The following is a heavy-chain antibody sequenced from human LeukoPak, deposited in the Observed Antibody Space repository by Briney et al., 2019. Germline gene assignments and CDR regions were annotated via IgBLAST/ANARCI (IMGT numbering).Heavy chain of an antibody. Sequence: GGSLRLSCAASGFTFSSYSMNWVRQAPGKGLEWVSSISSSSSYIYYADSVKGRFTISRDNAKNSLYLQMSSLRAEDTAVYYCAREVSEACSSTSCLYYFDYWGQGTLVTVSS. CDR3: AREVSEACSSTSCLYYFDY. J-gene: IGHJ4*02. CDR1: GFTFSSYS. D-gene: IGHD2-2*01. V-gene: IGHV3-21*01. CDR2: ISSSSSYI.